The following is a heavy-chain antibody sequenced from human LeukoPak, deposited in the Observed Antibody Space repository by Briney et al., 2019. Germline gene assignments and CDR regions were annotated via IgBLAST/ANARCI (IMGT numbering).Heavy chain of an antibody. D-gene: IGHD3-10*01. CDR2: ISSSSSYI. J-gene: IGHJ5*02. V-gene: IGHV3-21*01. CDR3: ARDRDGNWFDP. Sequence: GGSLRLSCAASGFTFSSYSMNWVRQAPGKGLEWVSSISSSSSYIYYADSVKGRFTISRDNAKNSLYLQMNSLRAEDTAVYYCARDRDGNWFDPWGQGTLVTVFS. CDR1: GFTFSSYS.